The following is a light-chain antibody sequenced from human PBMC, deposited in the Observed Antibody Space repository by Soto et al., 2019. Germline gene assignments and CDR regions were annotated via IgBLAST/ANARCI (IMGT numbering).Light chain of an antibody. CDR3: QVYNNGPPG. Sequence: DIQMTQSPSSLSASVGDRVTITCRASQGIGNYLAWYQHTPGKVPKLLIYGASTLQSRVPSRFSGGGSGTEFTLTISGLKIEDLATYYCQVYNNGPPGFGQGTRLEIK. V-gene: IGKV1-27*01. CDR2: GAS. J-gene: IGKJ5*01. CDR1: QGIGNY.